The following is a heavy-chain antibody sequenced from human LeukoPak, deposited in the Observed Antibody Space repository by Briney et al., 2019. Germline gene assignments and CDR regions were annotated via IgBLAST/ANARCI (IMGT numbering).Heavy chain of an antibody. J-gene: IGHJ4*02. CDR2: IFYSGSI. CDR1: GASISSYY. V-gene: IGHV4-59*01. CDR3: AGDKSGYAGFGY. D-gene: IGHD5-12*01. Sequence: KPSETLSLTCTASGASISSYYWSWIRQPPGRGLEWIGYIFYSGSINYNPSLKSRLTISVDTSKNQFSLHLNSVTAADTAVYYCAGDKSGYAGFGYWGQGTLVTVSS.